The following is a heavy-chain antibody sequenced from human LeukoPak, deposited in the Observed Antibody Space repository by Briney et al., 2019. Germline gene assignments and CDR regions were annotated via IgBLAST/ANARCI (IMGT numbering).Heavy chain of an antibody. V-gene: IGHV3-21*01. D-gene: IGHD1-26*01. J-gene: IGHJ4*02. CDR1: GFTFSSYE. CDR3: ARDNVGAFDY. CDR2: ISSSSSYI. Sequence: TGGSLRLSCAASGFTFSSYEMNWVRQAPGKGLEWVSSISSSSSYIYYADSVKGRFTISRDNAKNSLYLQMNSLRAEDTAVYYCARDNVGAFDYWGQGTLVTVSS.